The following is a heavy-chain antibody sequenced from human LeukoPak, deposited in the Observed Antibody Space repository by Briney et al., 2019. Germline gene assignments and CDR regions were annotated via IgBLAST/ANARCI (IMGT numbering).Heavy chain of an antibody. CDR2: IYYSGST. V-gene: IGHV4-31*03. J-gene: IGHJ5*02. CDR1: GGSISSGGYY. CDR3: ARVLRIAVADTQYNWFDP. D-gene: IGHD6-19*01. Sequence: SETLSLACTVSGGSISSGGYYWSWIRQHPGKGLEWIGYIYYSGSTYYNPSLKSRVTISVDTSKNQFSLKLSSVTAADTAVYYCARVLRIAVADTQYNWFDPWGQGTLVTVSS.